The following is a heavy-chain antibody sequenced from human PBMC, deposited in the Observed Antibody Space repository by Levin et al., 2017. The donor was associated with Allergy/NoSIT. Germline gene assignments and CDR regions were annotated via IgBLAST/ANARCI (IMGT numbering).Heavy chain of an antibody. Sequence: GESLKISCAASGFTFNIYAIHWVRQAPGQGLEWLAVISDDGSSKYYADSVKGRFTVSRDNSKNTLYLQMSSLRAEDTAVYYCARVFIAASGRAFDYWGQRTLVTVSS. CDR2: ISDDGSSK. J-gene: IGHJ4*02. CDR1: GFTFNIYA. CDR3: ARVFIAASGRAFDY. D-gene: IGHD6-13*01. V-gene: IGHV3-30-3*01.